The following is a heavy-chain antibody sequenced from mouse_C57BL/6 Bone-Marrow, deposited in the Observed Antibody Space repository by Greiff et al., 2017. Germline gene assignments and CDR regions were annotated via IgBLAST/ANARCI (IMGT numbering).Heavy chain of an antibody. V-gene: IGHV1-76*01. D-gene: IGHD1-1*01. CDR2: IYPGSGNT. CDR1: GYTFTDYY. CDR3: ARDYHGSSYWYFDY. J-gene: IGHJ2*01. Sequence: QVQLKESGAELVRPGASVKLSCKASGYTFTDYYINWVKQRPGQGLEWIARIYPGSGNTYYNEKFKGKATLTAEKSSSTAYMQLSSLTSEDSAVYFGARDYHGSSYWYFDYWGQGTTLTVSS.